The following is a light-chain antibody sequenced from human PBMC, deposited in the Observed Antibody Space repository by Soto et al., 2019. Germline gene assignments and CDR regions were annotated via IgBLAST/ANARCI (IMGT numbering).Light chain of an antibody. CDR2: GAS. V-gene: IGKV3-15*01. CDR1: QSVSNN. CDR3: QHYNNWPPWT. Sequence: EIVMTQSPATLSVSLGERVTLSCRASQSVSNNLAWYQQKPGQAPRLLIYGASTRATGIPARFSGSGSGTEFTLTISSLQSEDFAVYYCQHYNNWPPWTFGQGTKVEIK. J-gene: IGKJ1*01.